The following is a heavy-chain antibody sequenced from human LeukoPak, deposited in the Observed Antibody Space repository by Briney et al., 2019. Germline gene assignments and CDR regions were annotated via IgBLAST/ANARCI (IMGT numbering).Heavy chain of an antibody. CDR3: ARRDGYNAPFDY. CDR2: IYPRDSDT. D-gene: IGHD5-24*01. J-gene: IGHJ4*02. CDR1: GYSFTSYW. V-gene: IGHV5-51*01. Sequence: GGSLQISCQGSGYSFTSYWIGWVRPMPGKGLEGMGIIYPRDSDTRYSPSFQGQVTISADKSISTAYLQWSSLKASDTAMYYCARRDGYNAPFDYWGQGTLVTVSS.